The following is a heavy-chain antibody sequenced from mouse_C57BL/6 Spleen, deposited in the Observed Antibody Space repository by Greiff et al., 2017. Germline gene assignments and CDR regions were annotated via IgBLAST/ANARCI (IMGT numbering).Heavy chain of an antibody. V-gene: IGHV1-15*01. J-gene: IGHJ2*01. CDR1: GYTFTDYE. CDR2: IDPETGGT. CDR3: TRNMDSHYFDY. Sequence: QVQLQQSGAELVRPGASVTLSCKASGYTFTDYEMHWVKQTPVHGLEWIGAIDPETGGTAYNQKFKGKAILTADKSSSTAYMELRSLTSEDSAVYYCTRNMDSHYFDYWGQGTTLTVSS.